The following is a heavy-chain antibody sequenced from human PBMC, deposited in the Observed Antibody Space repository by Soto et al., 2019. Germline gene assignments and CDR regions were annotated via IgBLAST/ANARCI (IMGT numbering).Heavy chain of an antibody. CDR3: ARGGPGSGPFTWELPDH. Sequence: QMQLVQSGAEVKKTGSSVTVSGKALGNTFTYRYLHWVRQAPGQALEWMGWITPFSGDVHYAQKFQERVTITRDRSINTAYMQMSSLRSEDTAMYFCARGGPGSGPFTWELPDHWGQGTLVTVSS. J-gene: IGHJ4*02. V-gene: IGHV1-45*02. CDR2: ITPFSGDV. D-gene: IGHD1-26*01. CDR1: GNTFTYRY.